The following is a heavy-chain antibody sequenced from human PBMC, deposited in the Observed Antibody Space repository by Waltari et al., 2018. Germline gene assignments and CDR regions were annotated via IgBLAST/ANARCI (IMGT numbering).Heavy chain of an antibody. CDR2: INPNSGGT. V-gene: IGHV1-2*02. Sequence: QVQLVQSGAEVKTPGASVKVSCKASGYTFTGYHMHLVRQAPGQGLEWMGWINPNSGGTNYAQKFQGRVTMTRDTSISTAYMELSRLRSDDTAVYYCARRVRLYYYYYMDVWGKGTTVTVSS. D-gene: IGHD3-10*01. CDR1: GYTFTGYH. CDR3: ARRVRLYYYYYMDV. J-gene: IGHJ6*03.